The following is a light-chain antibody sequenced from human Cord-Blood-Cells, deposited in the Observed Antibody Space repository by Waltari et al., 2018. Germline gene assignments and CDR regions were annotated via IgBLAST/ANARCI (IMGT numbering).Light chain of an antibody. J-gene: IGLJ3*02. V-gene: IGLV2-11*01. CDR2: DVS. CDR3: CSYAGSYTWV. CDR1: SSDVGGYNY. Sequence: QSALTQPRPVSGSPGQSVTISCTGTSSDVGGYNYFPWYQQHPGKAPTLMIYDVSKRPSGVPDRFSGSKSGNTASLTISGLQAEDEADYYCCSYAGSYTWVFGGGTKLTVL.